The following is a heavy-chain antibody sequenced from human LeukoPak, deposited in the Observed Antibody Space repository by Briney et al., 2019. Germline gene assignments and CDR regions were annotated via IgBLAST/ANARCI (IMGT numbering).Heavy chain of an antibody. CDR2: ISARNGDT. CDR3: ARGEETTVITPFIY. J-gene: IGHJ4*02. Sequence: ASVKVSCTPSDYTFITYGINWVRQAPGKGLEWMGWISARNGDTVYAQKFQGRLTLTTDTSTSTAYMELRSLSSDDTAIYYCARGEETTVITPFIYWGQGTLVTVSS. CDR1: DYTFITYG. D-gene: IGHD4-23*01. V-gene: IGHV1-18*01.